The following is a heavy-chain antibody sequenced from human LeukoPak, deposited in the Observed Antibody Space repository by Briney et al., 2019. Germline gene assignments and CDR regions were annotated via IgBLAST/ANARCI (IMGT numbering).Heavy chain of an antibody. D-gene: IGHD3-9*01. CDR2: ISGSGGST. CDR1: GFTFSSYA. Sequence: GGSLRLSCAASGFTFSSYAMSWVRQAPGKGLEWVSAISGSGGSTYYADSVKGRFTISRDNFKNTLYLQMNSLRAEDTAVYYCASYYDILTGYYINYYYYYGMDVWGQGTTVTVSS. V-gene: IGHV3-23*01. CDR3: ASYYDILTGYYINYYYYYGMDV. J-gene: IGHJ6*02.